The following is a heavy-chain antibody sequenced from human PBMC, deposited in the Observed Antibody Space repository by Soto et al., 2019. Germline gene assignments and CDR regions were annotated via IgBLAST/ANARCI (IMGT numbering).Heavy chain of an antibody. J-gene: IGHJ5*02. D-gene: IGHD6-6*01. CDR1: GYTFTGYY. CDR2: INPNSGGT. V-gene: IGHV1-2*02. Sequence: GASVKVSCKASGYTFTGYYMHWVRQAPGQGLEWMGWINPNSGGTNYAQKFQGRVTMTRDTSISTAYRELSRLRSDDTAVYYCARAVYSSSSNWFDPWGQGTLVTVSS. CDR3: ARAVYSSSSNWFDP.